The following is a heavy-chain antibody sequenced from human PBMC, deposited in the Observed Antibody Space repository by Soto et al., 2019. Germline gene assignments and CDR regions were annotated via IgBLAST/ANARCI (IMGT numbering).Heavy chain of an antibody. CDR2: ISSNGDST. J-gene: IGHJ5*02. CDR1: GFTFSGYE. Sequence: PGGSLRLSCAASGFTFSGYEMNWVGQAPGKGLEYVSGISSNGDSTYYADSVKGRFTISRDNSKNTLYLQMSSLRAVDTAVYYCVHPRSTVQIPPTWGQGTLVTVSS. V-gene: IGHV3-64D*06. D-gene: IGHD4-17*01. CDR3: VHPRSTVQIPPT.